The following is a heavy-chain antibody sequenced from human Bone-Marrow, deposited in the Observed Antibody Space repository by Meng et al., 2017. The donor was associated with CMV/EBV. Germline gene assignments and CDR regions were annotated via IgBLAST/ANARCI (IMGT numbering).Heavy chain of an antibody. V-gene: IGHV3-30*09. CDR2: ISYDGSNK. CDR3: ATPGDCSSTSCYDYYYYYGMDV. Sequence: GESLKISCAASGFTFSSYAMHWVRQAPGKGLEWVAVISYDGSNKYYADSVKGRFAISRDNSKNTLYLQMNSLRAEDTAVYYCATPGDCSSTSCYDYYYYYGMDVWGQGTTVTVSS. J-gene: IGHJ6*02. D-gene: IGHD2-2*01. CDR1: GFTFSSYA.